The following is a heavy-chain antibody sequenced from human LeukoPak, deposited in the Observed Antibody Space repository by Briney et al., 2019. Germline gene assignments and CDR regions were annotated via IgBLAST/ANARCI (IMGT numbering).Heavy chain of an antibody. J-gene: IGHJ4*01. CDR3: ARGRGGRTGSYLVDK. CDR2: VLPSGNT. V-gene: IGHV4-4*09. CDR1: GGSINNYY. Sequence: ASETLSLTCTVSGGSINNYYWSWIRQPPGKGLEWIGYVLPSGNTNYNPSLKSRLSVSVDTSKNHFSLSLSAVTAADTAMYYCARGRGGRTGSYLVDKWGHGTLVIVSS. D-gene: IGHD3-10*01.